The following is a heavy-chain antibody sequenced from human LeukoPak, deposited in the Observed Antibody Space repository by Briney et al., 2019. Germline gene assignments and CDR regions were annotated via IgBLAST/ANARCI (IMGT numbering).Heavy chain of an antibody. CDR2: IYCSGST. J-gene: IGHJ5*02. V-gene: IGHV4-39*01. CDR3: ARGAAAGPSRFDP. Sequence: PSETLSLTCTVSGGSISSSSYYWGWIRQPPGKGLEWIGSIYCSGSTYYNPSLKSRVTISVDTSKNQFSLKLSSVTAADTAVYYCARGAAAGPSRFDPWGQGTLVTVSS. D-gene: IGHD6-13*01. CDR1: GGSISSSSYY.